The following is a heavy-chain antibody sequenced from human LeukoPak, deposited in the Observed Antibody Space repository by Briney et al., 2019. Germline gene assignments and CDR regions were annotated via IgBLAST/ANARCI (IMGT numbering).Heavy chain of an antibody. D-gene: IGHD2-8*02. V-gene: IGHV3-7*03. CDR2: IKQDGSEK. CDR1: GFTSSSYW. Sequence: PGGSLRLSCAASGFTSSSYWMSWVRQAPGKGLEWVANIKQDGSEKYYADSVKGRFTISRDNAKNSLFLQMNSLRAEDTAVYYCAVTPGYCTGENYYCPLAYWGQGTLVTVSS. J-gene: IGHJ4*02. CDR3: AVTPGYCTGENYYCPLAY.